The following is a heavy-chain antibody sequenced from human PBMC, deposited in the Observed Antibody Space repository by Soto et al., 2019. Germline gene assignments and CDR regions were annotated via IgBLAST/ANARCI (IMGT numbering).Heavy chain of an antibody. CDR1: GYIFTSYG. J-gene: IGHJ5*02. CDR3: ARDGAYSSGGLDP. CDR2: ISAYNDNT. Sequence: QAQLVQSGAELKKPGASVKVSCKASGYIFTSYGFSWVRQAPGQGLEWMGWISAYNDNTDYAQKFQGRVTMTTDTSTNTAYMELRSLRSDDTAVYYCARDGAYSSGGLDPWGQGTLVTVSS. D-gene: IGHD6-19*01. V-gene: IGHV1-18*01.